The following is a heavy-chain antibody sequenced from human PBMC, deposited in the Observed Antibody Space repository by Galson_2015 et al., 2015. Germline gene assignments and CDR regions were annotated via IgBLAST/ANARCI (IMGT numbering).Heavy chain of an antibody. J-gene: IGHJ4*02. CDR3: ARGAGDYGDPPDY. V-gene: IGHV3-74*01. Sequence: SLRLSCAASGFTFSSYWMHWVRQAPGKGLVWVSRINSDGSSTSYADSVKGRFTISRDNAKNTLYLQMNSLRAEDTAVYYCARGAGDYGDPPDYWGQGTLVTVSS. CDR2: INSDGSST. CDR1: GFTFSSYW. D-gene: IGHD4-17*01.